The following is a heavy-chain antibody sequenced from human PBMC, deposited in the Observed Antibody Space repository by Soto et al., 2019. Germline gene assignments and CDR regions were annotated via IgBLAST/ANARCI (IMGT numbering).Heavy chain of an antibody. D-gene: IGHD2-8*01. J-gene: IGHJ6*03. CDR2: ISWNSGSI. V-gene: IGHV3-9*01. CDR3: AKDAIVLMAENYYYYMDV. Sequence: GGSLRLSCAASGFTFDDYAMHWVRQAPGKGLEWVSGISWNSGSIGYADSVKGRFTISRDNAKNSLYLQMNSLRAEDTALYYCAKDAIVLMAENYYYYMDVWGKGTTVTVSS. CDR1: GFTFDDYA.